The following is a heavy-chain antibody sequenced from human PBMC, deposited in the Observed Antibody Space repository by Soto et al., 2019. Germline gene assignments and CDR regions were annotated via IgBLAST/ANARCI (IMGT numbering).Heavy chain of an antibody. CDR1: GFTVSSNC. J-gene: IGHJ4*02. Sequence: GGSLRLSCAASGFTVSSNCMSWVRQAPGRGLEWVSVIYSGGSTYYADSVKGRFTISRHNSKNTLYLQMNSLRAEDTAVYYCARDKRDLRFLEWSYYFDYWGQGTLVTVSS. CDR2: IYSGGST. CDR3: ARDKRDLRFLEWSYYFDY. V-gene: IGHV3-53*04. D-gene: IGHD3-3*01.